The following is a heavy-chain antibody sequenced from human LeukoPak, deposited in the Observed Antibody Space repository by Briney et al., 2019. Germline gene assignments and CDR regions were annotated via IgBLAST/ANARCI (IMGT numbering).Heavy chain of an antibody. Sequence: SETLSLTCAVSGGSFSDYYWNWIRQPPGKGLEWIGEIDPAGNTNYRPSLNSRVTISIDTSKDQFSLKLSSVTAADTAVYYCARHSDGWYWGGPGMDVWGQGTTVIVSS. CDR3: ARHSDGWYWGGPGMDV. V-gene: IGHV4-34*01. CDR1: GGSFSDYY. J-gene: IGHJ6*02. D-gene: IGHD6-19*01. CDR2: IDPAGNT.